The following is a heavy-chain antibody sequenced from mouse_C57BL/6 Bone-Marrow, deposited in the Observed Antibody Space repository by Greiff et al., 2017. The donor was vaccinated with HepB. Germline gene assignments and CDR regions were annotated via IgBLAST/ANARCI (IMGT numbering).Heavy chain of an antibody. J-gene: IGHJ2*01. CDR3: ARGGPGRGGYYFDY. V-gene: IGHV1-55*01. CDR1: GYTFTSYW. Sequence: QVQLQQPGAELVKPGASVKMSCKASGYTFTSYWITWVKQRPGQGLEWIGDIYPGSGSTHYNEKFKSKATLTVDTSSSTAYMQLSILTSEDSAVYYCARGGPGRGGYYFDYWGQGTTLTVSS. CDR2: IYPGSGST.